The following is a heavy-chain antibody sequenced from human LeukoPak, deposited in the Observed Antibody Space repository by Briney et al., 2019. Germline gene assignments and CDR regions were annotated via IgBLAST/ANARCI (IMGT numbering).Heavy chain of an antibody. CDR3: AELGITMIGGV. J-gene: IGHJ6*04. D-gene: IGHD3-10*02. CDR1: GFTFSSYE. Sequence: GRSLRLSCAASGFTFSSYEMNWVRQAPGKGLEWVSYISSSGSTIYYADSVKGRFTISRDNAKNSLYLQMNSLRAEDTAVYCCAELGITMIGGVWGRGTTVTISS. V-gene: IGHV3-48*03. CDR2: ISSSGSTI.